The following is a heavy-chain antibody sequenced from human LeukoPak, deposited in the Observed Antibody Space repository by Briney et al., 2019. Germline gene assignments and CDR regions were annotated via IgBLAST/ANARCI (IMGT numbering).Heavy chain of an antibody. D-gene: IGHD3-10*01. CDR3: ASRSGPKRSGSRPSLWYFDL. V-gene: IGHV4-34*01. Sequence: PSETLSLTCAVYGGSFSGHYWSWIRQPPGKGLEWIGEINHSGSTNYNPSLKSRVTISVDTSKNQFPLKLSSVTAADTAVYYCASRSGPKRSGSRPSLWYFDLWGRGTLVTVSS. CDR1: GGSFSGHY. J-gene: IGHJ2*01. CDR2: INHSGST.